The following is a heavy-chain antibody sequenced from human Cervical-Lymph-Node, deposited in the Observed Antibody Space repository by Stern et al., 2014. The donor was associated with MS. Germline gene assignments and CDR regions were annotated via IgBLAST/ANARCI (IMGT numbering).Heavy chain of an antibody. CDR2: IDPSDYYT. V-gene: IGHV5-10-1*03. Sequence: VQLGQSGAGVKKPGESLRISCKGSGYSFTSYWISWVRQMPGKGLEWMGRIDPSDYYTNYSPSFQGHATISVAQTISTAYLQWSSLKASDTARYYCARRCSRRIDAFDIWGQGTMVTVSS. D-gene: IGHD2-15*01. CDR3: ARRCSRRIDAFDI. CDR1: GYSFTSYW. J-gene: IGHJ3*02.